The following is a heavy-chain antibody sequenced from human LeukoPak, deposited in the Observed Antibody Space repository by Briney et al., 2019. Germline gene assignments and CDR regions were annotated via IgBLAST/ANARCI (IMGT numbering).Heavy chain of an antibody. J-gene: IGHJ4*02. D-gene: IGHD2-15*01. CDR1: GFTFSTYA. CDR3: AKGRGYCSDGNCYSGFDY. V-gene: IGHV3-23*01. Sequence: GGSLRLSCAASGFTFSTYAMSWVRQAPGKGLEWVSVISSSGGTTYYADSVKGRFTISRDNSKNTLYLQMNSLRVEDTAVYYCAKGRGYCSDGNCYSGFDYWGQGTLVTVSS. CDR2: ISSSGGTT.